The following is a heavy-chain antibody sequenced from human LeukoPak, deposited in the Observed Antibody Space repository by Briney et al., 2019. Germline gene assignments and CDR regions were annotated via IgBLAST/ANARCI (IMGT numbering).Heavy chain of an antibody. J-gene: IGHJ4*02. D-gene: IGHD1-26*01. CDR2: IKSKTDGGTT. CDR3: TTELRWELPAADY. CDR1: GFTFSNAW. V-gene: IGHV3-15*01. Sequence: GGSLRLSCAASGFTFSNAWMRWVRQAPGKGLEWVGRIKSKTDGGTTDYAAPVKGRFTISRDDSKNTFYLQMNSLKTDDTAVYYCTTELRWELPAADYRGQGTLVTVSS.